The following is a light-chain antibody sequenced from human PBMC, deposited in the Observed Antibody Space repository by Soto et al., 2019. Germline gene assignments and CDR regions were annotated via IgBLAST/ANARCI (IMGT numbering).Light chain of an antibody. V-gene: IGLV2-14*03. CDR3: SSYTSTSTLGV. J-gene: IGLJ2*01. CDR1: SSDVGGYNY. CDR2: DVS. Sequence: QSALTQPASVSGSPGQSITISCPGTSSDVGGYNYVSWYQQHPGKAPKLMIYDVSNRPSGVSNRFSVSKSGNTASLTISGLHTEYEADYYCSSYTSTSTLGVFGGGTKLTVL.